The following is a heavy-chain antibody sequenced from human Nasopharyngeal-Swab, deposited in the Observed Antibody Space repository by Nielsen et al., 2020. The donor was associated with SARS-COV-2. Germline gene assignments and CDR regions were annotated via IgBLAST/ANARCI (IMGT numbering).Heavy chain of an antibody. V-gene: IGHV3-30*18. Sequence: LSLPCAASGFTFSSYGMHWVRQAPGKGLEGVAVISYDGSNKYYADSVKGRFTISRDNSKNTLYLQMNSLRAEDTAVYYCAKGTITMVRGVIGWFDPWGRGTLVTVSS. CDR3: AKGTITMVRGVIGWFDP. CDR1: GFTFSSYG. J-gene: IGHJ5*02. CDR2: ISYDGSNK. D-gene: IGHD3-10*01.